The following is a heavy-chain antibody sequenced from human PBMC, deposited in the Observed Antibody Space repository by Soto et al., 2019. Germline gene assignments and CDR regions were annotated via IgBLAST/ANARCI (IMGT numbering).Heavy chain of an antibody. V-gene: IGHV4-59*01. Sequence: SETLSLTCTVSGGSISSYYLSWIRQPPGKGLEWIGYIYYSGSTNYNPSLKSRVTISVDTSKNQFSLKLSSVTAADTAVYYCARRGRVSSGWGVDNWFDPWGQGTLVTVSS. CDR2: IYYSGST. CDR1: GGSISSYY. D-gene: IGHD6-19*01. J-gene: IGHJ5*02. CDR3: ARRGRVSSGWGVDNWFDP.